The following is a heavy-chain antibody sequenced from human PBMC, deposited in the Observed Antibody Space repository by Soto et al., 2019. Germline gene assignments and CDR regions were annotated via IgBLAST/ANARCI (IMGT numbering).Heavy chain of an antibody. CDR3: ARSPHIQLWSYPSDS. CDR2: IYFSGST. CDR1: GGSISSGGYY. D-gene: IGHD5-18*01. Sequence: QVQLQESGPGLVKPSQTLSLTCTVSGGSISSGGYYWSWIRQHPGKGLEWIGYIYFSGSTYYNPSLKSRVTISVDTSKNQFSLKLSSVTAADTAVYYCARSPHIQLWSYPSDSWGQGTLVTVSS. J-gene: IGHJ4*02. V-gene: IGHV4-31*03.